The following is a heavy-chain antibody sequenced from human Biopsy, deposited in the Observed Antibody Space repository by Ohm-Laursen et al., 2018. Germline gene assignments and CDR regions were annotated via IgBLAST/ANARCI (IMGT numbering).Heavy chain of an antibody. CDR3: ARVAGGYAYYYGMDV. CDR2: IYYDGIT. Sequence: GTLSLTCAVSGYSVTNDYYWGWIRQPPGKGLEWIGNIYYDGITYYDPSLKSRVAMSVDTSKNQFSLRLTSVTAADTAVYYCARVAGGYAYYYGMDVWGQGTTVIVSS. V-gene: IGHV4-38-2*01. CDR1: GYSVTNDYY. D-gene: IGHD5-12*01. J-gene: IGHJ6*02.